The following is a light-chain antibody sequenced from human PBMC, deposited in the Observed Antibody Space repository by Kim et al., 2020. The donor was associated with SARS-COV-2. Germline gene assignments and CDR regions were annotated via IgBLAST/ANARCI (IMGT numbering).Light chain of an antibody. Sequence: SYELTQPPSVSVSPGQTASITCAGDKLGDKYVGWYQQKPGQSPVLVIYQDSKRPSGIPVRFSGSNSGNTATLTISATPAMDEADYYCQSWDVSTGVFGGG. CDR2: QDS. J-gene: IGLJ2*01. CDR3: QSWDVSTGV. CDR1: KLGDKY. V-gene: IGLV3-1*01.